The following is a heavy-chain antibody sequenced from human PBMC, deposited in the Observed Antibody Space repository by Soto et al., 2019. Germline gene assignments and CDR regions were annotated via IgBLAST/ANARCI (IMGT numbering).Heavy chain of an antibody. CDR1: GFTFSSYW. J-gene: IGHJ4*02. V-gene: IGHV3-74*01. D-gene: IGHD6-13*01. Sequence: PGGSLRLSCAASGFTFSSYWMYWVRQAPGKGLVWVSRINSDGSSTSYADSVKGRFTISRDNAKNTLYLQMNSLRAEDTAVYYCARDSGAAAGDYWGQGTLVTVSS. CDR3: ARDSGAAAGDY. CDR2: INSDGSST.